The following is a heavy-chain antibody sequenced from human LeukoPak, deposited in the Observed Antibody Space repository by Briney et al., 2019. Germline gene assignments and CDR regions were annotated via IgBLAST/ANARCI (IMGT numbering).Heavy chain of an antibody. CDR3: ARAGWQQLVSAFDI. CDR2: INHSGST. D-gene: IGHD6-13*01. Sequence: PSETLSLTCAVYGGSFSGYYWSWIRQPPGKGLEWIGEINHSGSTNYNPPLKSRVTISVDTSKNQFSLKLSSVTAADTAVYYCARAGWQQLVSAFDIWGQGTMVTVSS. J-gene: IGHJ3*02. V-gene: IGHV4-34*01. CDR1: GGSFSGYY.